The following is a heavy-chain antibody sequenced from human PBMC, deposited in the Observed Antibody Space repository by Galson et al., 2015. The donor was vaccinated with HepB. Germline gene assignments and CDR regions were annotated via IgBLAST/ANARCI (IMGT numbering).Heavy chain of an antibody. D-gene: IGHD6-13*01. CDR2: IYWDDDK. Sequence: PALVKPTQTLTLTCTFSGFSLSTSGVGVGWIRQPPGKALEWLALIYWDDDKRYSPSLKSRLTITKDTSKNQVVLTMTNMDPVDTATYYCAHSGIAAAIDNWFDPWGQGTLVTVSS. J-gene: IGHJ5*02. V-gene: IGHV2-5*02. CDR3: AHSGIAAAIDNWFDP. CDR1: GFSLSTSGVG.